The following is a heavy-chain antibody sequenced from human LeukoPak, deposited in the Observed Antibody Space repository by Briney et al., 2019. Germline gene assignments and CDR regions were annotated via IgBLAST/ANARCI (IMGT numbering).Heavy chain of an antibody. CDR3: ARGHSSGWYDAFDI. CDR2: ISSSGSTI. CDR1: GFTFSSYE. D-gene: IGHD6-19*01. J-gene: IGHJ3*02. V-gene: IGHV3-48*03. Sequence: GGSLRLSCTASGFTFSSYEMNWVRQAPGKGLEWVSYISSSGSTIYYADSVKGRFTISRDHAKNSLYLQMNSLRAEDTAVYYCARGHSSGWYDAFDIWGQGTMVTVSS.